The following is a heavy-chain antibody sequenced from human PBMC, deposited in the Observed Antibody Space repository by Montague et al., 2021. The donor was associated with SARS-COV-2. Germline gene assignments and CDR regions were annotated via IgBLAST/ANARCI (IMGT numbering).Heavy chain of an antibody. J-gene: IGHJ6*03. CDR2: IYYGGST. D-gene: IGHD6-13*01. V-gene: IGHV4-39*01. Sequence: SETLSLTCTVSGGSISSSSYYWGWIRQPPGKGLEWIGSIYYGGSTYYNPSLKSRVTISVDTSKNQFSLKLSSVTAADTAVYYCASSWLYYYMDVWGKGTTVTVSS. CDR3: ASSWLYYYMDV. CDR1: GGSISSSSYY.